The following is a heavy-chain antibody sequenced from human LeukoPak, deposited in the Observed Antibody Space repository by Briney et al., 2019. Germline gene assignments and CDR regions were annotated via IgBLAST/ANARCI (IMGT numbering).Heavy chain of an antibody. J-gene: IGHJ1*01. V-gene: IGHV3-30-3*01. CDR3: ARDHGHSSGYYSSSPQYFQH. Sequence: GRSLRLSCAASGFTFSSYAMRWVRQAPGKGLEWVAVISYDGSNKYYADSVKGRFTISRDNSKNTLYLQMNSLRAEDTAVYYCARDHGHSSGYYSSSPQYFQHWGQGTLVTVSS. CDR2: ISYDGSNK. D-gene: IGHD3-22*01. CDR1: GFTFSSYA.